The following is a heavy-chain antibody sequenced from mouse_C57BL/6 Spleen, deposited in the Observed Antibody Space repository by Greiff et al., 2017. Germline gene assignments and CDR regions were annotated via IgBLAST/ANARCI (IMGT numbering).Heavy chain of an antibody. J-gene: IGHJ2*01. CDR3: VRALGQVFYSFAY. Sequence: VQRVQSIAELVQPGASVKISCKASACAFSSSWMNWVKQRPGKGLEWIGQIYPGDGDPNYTGQFKGKATLTAGKSSSTAYMQLTSLTSADSAVLFCVRALGQVFYSFAYWRYG. CDR2: IYPGDGDP. V-gene: IGHV1-80*01. D-gene: IGHD3-1*01. CDR1: ACAFSSSW.